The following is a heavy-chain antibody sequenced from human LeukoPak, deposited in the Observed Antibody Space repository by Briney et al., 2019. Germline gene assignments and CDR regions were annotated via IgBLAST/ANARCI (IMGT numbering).Heavy chain of an antibody. J-gene: IGHJ5*02. D-gene: IGHD3-10*01. CDR1: GFTFSSYG. CDR2: ISYDGSNK. CDR3: AKDKMVRGVRVGFDP. Sequence: GGSLRLSCAASGFTFSSYGMHWVRQAPGKGLEWVAVISYDGSNKYYADSVKGRFTISRDNSKNSLYLQMNSLRAEDTALYYCAKDKMVRGVRVGFDPWGQGTLVTVSS. V-gene: IGHV3-30*18.